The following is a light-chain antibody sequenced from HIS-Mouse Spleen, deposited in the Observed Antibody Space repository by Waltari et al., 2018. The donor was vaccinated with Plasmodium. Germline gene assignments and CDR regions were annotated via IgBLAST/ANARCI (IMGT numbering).Light chain of an antibody. J-gene: IGLJ3*02. V-gene: IGLV3-1*01. Sequence: SYELTQPPSVSVSPGQTASITCSGDKLGEKYACWYQQKPGQSPVLVIYQDSKRPSGIPERFSGSNSGNTATLTISGAQVEDEADYYCYSTDSSGNHRVFGGGTKLTVL. CDR1: KLGEKY. CDR2: QDS. CDR3: YSTDSSGNHRV.